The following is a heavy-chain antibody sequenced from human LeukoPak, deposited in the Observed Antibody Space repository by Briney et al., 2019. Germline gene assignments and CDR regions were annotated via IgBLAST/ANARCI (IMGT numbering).Heavy chain of an antibody. CDR2: ISGSGSTT. CDR1: GFTFTSYG. D-gene: IGHD2-15*01. V-gene: IGHV3-23*01. CDR3: ARPRLEYCSGGSCFDAFDI. J-gene: IGHJ3*02. Sequence: PGGSLGLSCAASGFTFTSYGIHWVRQAPGKGLEWVSAISGSGSTTYYADSVKGRFTISRDNSKNTLFLQMNSLTAEDTAIYSCARPRLEYCSGGSCFDAFDIWGQGTMVTVSS.